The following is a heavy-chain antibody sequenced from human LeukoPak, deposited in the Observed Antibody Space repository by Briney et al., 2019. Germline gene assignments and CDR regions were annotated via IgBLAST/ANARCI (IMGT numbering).Heavy chain of an antibody. CDR3: ARVAVDSSGYYLYYFDY. J-gene: IGHJ4*02. D-gene: IGHD3-22*01. Sequence: GASVKVSCKASGYTFTGYYMHWVRQAPGQGLEWMGWINPNSGGTNYAQKFQGRVTMTRDTSISTAYMELSRLRSDDTAVDYCARVAVDSSGYYLYYFDYWGQGTLVTVSS. V-gene: IGHV1-2*02. CDR2: INPNSGGT. CDR1: GYTFTGYY.